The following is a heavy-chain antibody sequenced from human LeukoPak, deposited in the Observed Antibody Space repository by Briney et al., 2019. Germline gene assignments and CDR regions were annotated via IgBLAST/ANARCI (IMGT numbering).Heavy chain of an antibody. CDR2: IYYSGST. Sequence: SETLSLTCTVSGESISGFYWTWIRQPPGKGLEWIGYIYYSGSTNYNPSLKSRVTISVDTSKNQFSLKLSSVTAADTAVYYCARGVVIAPQTFDYWGQGTLVTVSS. J-gene: IGHJ4*02. V-gene: IGHV4-59*01. CDR3: ARGVVIAPQTFDY. D-gene: IGHD2-21*01. CDR1: GESISGFY.